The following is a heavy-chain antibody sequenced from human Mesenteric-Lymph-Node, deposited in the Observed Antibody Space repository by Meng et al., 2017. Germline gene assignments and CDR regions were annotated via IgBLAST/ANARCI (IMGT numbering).Heavy chain of an antibody. V-gene: IGHV4-30-4*01. CDR3: ASFDHIPRRNYFDY. D-gene: IGHD2-21*01. CDR2: IHHSGSA. CDR1: GGSISSGNYY. J-gene: IGHJ4*02. Sequence: QGRVQESGPGLVEPSPTLPPPCTFSGGSISSGNYYWSWIRQPPGKGLEWIGYIHHSGSAYYNPSLKSRVSISVDTSKNQFSLNLNSMTAADTAVYYCASFDHIPRRNYFDYWGQGTLVTVSS.